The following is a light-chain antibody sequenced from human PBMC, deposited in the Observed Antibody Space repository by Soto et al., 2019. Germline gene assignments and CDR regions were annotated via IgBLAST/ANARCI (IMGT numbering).Light chain of an antibody. CDR2: EDN. Sequence: QSVLTQPASMSGSPGQSITISCTGTSSDVGTYNLVSWYQQHPGKAPKLMILEDNKRPSGVSDRFFGFKSGNTASLTISGLQAEDEADYYCCSFAGSSTYVFGTGTKLTVL. CDR3: CSFAGSSTYV. J-gene: IGLJ1*01. CDR1: SSDVGTYNL. V-gene: IGLV2-23*01.